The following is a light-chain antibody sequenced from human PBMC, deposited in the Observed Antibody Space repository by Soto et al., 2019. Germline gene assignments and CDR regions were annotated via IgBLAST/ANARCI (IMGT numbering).Light chain of an antibody. V-gene: IGLV2-8*01. J-gene: IGLJ3*02. CDR3: SSHAGIINVV. CDR1: SSDVGGYNY. Sequence: QSVLTQPPSASGSPGQSVTISCTGTSSDVGGYNYVSWYQQHPGKAPKLMIYEVTKRPSGVPDRFSGSKSGNTASLTVSGLLAEDEADYYCSSHAGIINVVFGGGTKRTVL. CDR2: EVT.